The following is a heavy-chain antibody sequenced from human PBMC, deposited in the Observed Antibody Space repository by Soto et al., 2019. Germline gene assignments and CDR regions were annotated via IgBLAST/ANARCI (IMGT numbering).Heavy chain of an antibody. CDR3: AKEISACPPMIVVVPNYYGMDV. CDR1: GFTFSSYA. J-gene: IGHJ6*02. Sequence: PGGSLRLSCAASGFTFSSYAMSWVRQAPGKGLEWVSAISGSGGSTYYADSVKGRFTISRDNSKNTLYLQMNSLRAEDTAVYYCAKEISACPPMIVVVPNYYGMDVWGQGTTVTVSS. V-gene: IGHV3-23*01. CDR2: ISGSGGST. D-gene: IGHD3-22*01.